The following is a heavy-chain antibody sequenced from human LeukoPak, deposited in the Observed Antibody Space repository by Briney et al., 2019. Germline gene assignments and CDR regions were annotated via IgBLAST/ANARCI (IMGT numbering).Heavy chain of an antibody. J-gene: IGHJ5*02. CDR1: GGSISSSNW. V-gene: IGHV4-4*02. Sequence: SETLSLTCAVSGGSISSSNWWSWVRQPPGKGLEWIGEIYHSGSTNYNPSLKSRVTISVDTSKNQFSLKLSSVTAADTAVYYCADYDSSGWFDPWGQGTLVTVSS. CDR3: ADYDSSGWFDP. CDR2: IYHSGST. D-gene: IGHD3-22*01.